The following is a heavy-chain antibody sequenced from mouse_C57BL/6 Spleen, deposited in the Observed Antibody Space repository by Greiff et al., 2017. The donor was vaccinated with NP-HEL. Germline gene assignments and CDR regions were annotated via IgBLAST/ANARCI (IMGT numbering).Heavy chain of an antibody. Sequence: EVQLQQSGPVLVKPGASVKMSCKASGYTFTDYYMNWVKQSHGKSLEWIGVINPYNGGTSYNQKFKGKATLTVDKSSSTAYMELNSLTSEDSAVYYCARADRRYAMDYWGQGTSVTVSS. CDR3: ARADRRYAMDY. CDR1: GYTFTDYY. J-gene: IGHJ4*01. CDR2: INPYNGGT. V-gene: IGHV1-19*01.